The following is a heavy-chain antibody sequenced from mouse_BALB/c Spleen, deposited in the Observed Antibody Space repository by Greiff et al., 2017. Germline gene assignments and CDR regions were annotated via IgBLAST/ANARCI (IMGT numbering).Heavy chain of an antibody. Sequence: EVKLMESGAELVKPGASVKLSCTASGFNIKDTYMHWVKQRPEQGLEWIGRIDPANGNTKYDPKFQGKATITADTSSNTAYLQLSSLTSEDTAVYYCARAGGMITGDYGGQGTTLTVSS. V-gene: IGHV14-3*02. CDR3: ARAGGMITGDY. D-gene: IGHD2-4*01. J-gene: IGHJ2*01. CDR2: IDPANGNT. CDR1: GFNIKDTY.